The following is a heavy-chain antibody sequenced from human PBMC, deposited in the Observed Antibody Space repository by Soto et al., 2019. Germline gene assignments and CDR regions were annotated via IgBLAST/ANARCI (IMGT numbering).Heavy chain of an antibody. V-gene: IGHV4-59*01. CDR2: IYYSGST. D-gene: IGHD3-10*01. CDR1: GGSISSYY. J-gene: IGHJ4*02. Sequence: SETLSLTCTVSGGSISSYYWSWIRQPPGKGLEWIGYIYYSGSTNYNPSLKSRVTISVDTSKNQFSLKMSSVTAADTAVYYCARDRGSGSYYKVWGQGTLVTVSS. CDR3: ARDRGSGSYYKV.